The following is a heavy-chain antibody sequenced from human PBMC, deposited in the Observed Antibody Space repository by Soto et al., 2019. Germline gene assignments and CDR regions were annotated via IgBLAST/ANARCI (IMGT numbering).Heavy chain of an antibody. CDR2: ISAYNGNT. CDR3: ARGAEGGSYSYYGMDV. D-gene: IGHD1-26*01. V-gene: IGHV1-18*01. Sequence: ASVKVSCKASGYTFTSYGISWVRQAPGQGLEWMGWISAYNGNTNYAQKLQGRVTMTTDTSTSTAYMELRSLRSDDTAVYYCARGAEGGSYSYYGMDVWGQGTTVTVS. J-gene: IGHJ6*02. CDR1: GYTFTSYG.